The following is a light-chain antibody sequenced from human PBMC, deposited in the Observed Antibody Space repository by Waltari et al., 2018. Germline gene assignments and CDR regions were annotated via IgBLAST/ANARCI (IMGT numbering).Light chain of an antibody. Sequence: QSALTQPASVSGSPGQSITISCTGPSSDVGSSKLVSWYQQQPGKAPKLMIYEDNKRPSGVSSRFSGSKSGNTASLTISGLQAEDEADYYCCSYAGSSTYVFGTGTKVTVL. CDR1: SSDVGSSKL. CDR2: EDN. V-gene: IGLV2-23*01. J-gene: IGLJ1*01. CDR3: CSYAGSSTYV.